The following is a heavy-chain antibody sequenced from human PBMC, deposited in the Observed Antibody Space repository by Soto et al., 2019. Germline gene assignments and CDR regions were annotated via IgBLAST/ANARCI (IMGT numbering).Heavy chain of an antibody. V-gene: IGHV3-53*01. CDR3: ARGMELLTRDGPFDI. Sequence: GSLRLSCAASGFTVSSNYMSWVRQAPGKGLEWVSVIYSGGSTYYADSVKGRFTISRDNSKNTLYLQMNSLRAEDTAVYYCARGMELLTRDGPFDIWGQGTMVTVSS. CDR2: IYSGGST. CDR1: GFTVSSNY. D-gene: IGHD1-26*01. J-gene: IGHJ3*02.